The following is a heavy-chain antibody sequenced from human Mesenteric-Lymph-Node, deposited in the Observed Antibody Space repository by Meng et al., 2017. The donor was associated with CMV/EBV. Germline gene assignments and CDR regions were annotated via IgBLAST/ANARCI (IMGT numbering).Heavy chain of an antibody. CDR2: KKDNMEGVII. D-gene: IGHD3-10*01. CDR1: FSNGR. Sequence: FSNGRRRWAGQATGKARGWVGRKKDNMEGVIITYAAPGKGRFTISRDNSKTTMFLKMKSLKAEDTAVYYCTTDWVFMVRGPTRLDYWGQGTLVTVSS. V-gene: IGHV3-15*01. CDR3: TTDWVFMVRGPTRLDY. J-gene: IGHJ4*02.